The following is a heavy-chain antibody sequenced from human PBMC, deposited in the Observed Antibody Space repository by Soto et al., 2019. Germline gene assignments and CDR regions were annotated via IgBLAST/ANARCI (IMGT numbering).Heavy chain of an antibody. Sequence: GGSLRLSCAAAGFTFSNYAMSWVRQAPGKGLEWVSLVSATAGTTYYTDSVKGRFTISRDNSRNTVYLQMNSPRADDTAVYYCAKDRLAGGFDYWGQGTLVTVSS. D-gene: IGHD3-16*01. J-gene: IGHJ4*02. CDR3: AKDRLAGGFDY. CDR2: VSATAGTT. V-gene: IGHV3-23*01. CDR1: GFTFSNYA.